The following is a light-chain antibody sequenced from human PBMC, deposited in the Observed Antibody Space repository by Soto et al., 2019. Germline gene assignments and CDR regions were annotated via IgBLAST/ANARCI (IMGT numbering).Light chain of an antibody. V-gene: IGKV1-33*01. CDR3: KKYDIPPST. CDR2: DVS. J-gene: IGKJ4*01. Sequence: DIQMTQSPASLSASVGDRVTISCQASQDISRYLNWYQHKPGRAPQLLINDVSSLETGVPSRFSATGSGTESTPTTNGLQPEDLATYYCKKYDIPPSTFGGGTRVAIK. CDR1: QDISRY.